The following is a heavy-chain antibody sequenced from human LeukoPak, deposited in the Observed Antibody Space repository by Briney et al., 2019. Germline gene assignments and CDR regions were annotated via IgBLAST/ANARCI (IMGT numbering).Heavy chain of an antibody. Sequence: SETLSLTCAVYGGSFSGYYWSWIRQPPGNGLEWIGEINHSGSTNYNPSLKSRVTISVDTSKNQFSLKLSSVTAADTAVYYCARGLDYGDPRDFDYWGQGTLVTVSS. J-gene: IGHJ4*02. CDR1: GGSFSGYY. V-gene: IGHV4-34*01. CDR2: INHSGST. D-gene: IGHD4-17*01. CDR3: ARGLDYGDPRDFDY.